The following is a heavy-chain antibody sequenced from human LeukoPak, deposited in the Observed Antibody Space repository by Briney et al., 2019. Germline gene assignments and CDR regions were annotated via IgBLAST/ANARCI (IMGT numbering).Heavy chain of an antibody. D-gene: IGHD6-19*01. V-gene: IGHV3-21*04. Sequence: GGSLRLSCAASGFTFSSYSMNWVRQAPGKGLEWVSSISSSSSYIYYADSVKGRFTISRDNAKNSLYLQMNSLRAEDTAVYYCARDRRSSGWYPYYYYYGMDVWGQGTTVTVSS. J-gene: IGHJ6*02. CDR3: ARDRRSSGWYPYYYYYGMDV. CDR1: GFTFSSYS. CDR2: ISSSSSYI.